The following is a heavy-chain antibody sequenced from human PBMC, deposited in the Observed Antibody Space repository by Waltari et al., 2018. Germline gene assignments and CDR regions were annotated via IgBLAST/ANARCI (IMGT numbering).Heavy chain of an antibody. CDR3: ARGLVKSSGSSSYYYYYYMDV. V-gene: IGHV1-8*03. CDR2: MNPNSGNT. D-gene: IGHD1-26*01. J-gene: IGHJ6*03. CDR1: GYTFTSYA. Sequence: QVQLVQSGAEVKKPGASVKVSCKASGYTFTSYAINWVRQATGQGLEWMGWMNPNSGNTGYAQKFQGRVTITRNTAISTAYMELSSLRSEDTAVYYCARGLVKSSGSSSYYYYYYMDVWGKGTTVTVSS.